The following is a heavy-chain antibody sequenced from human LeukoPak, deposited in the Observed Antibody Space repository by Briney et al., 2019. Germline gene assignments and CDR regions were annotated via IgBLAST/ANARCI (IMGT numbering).Heavy chain of an antibody. Sequence: GGSLRLSCAASGFTFSSYWMSWVRQAPGKGLEWVANIKQDGSEKYYVDSVKGRFTISRDNAKNSLYLQMNSLRAEDTAVYYCARCQDTAMVEGFDYWGQGTLVTSPQ. J-gene: IGHJ4*02. CDR1: GFTFSSYW. CDR3: ARCQDTAMVEGFDY. CDR2: IKQDGSEK. V-gene: IGHV3-7*01. D-gene: IGHD5-18*01.